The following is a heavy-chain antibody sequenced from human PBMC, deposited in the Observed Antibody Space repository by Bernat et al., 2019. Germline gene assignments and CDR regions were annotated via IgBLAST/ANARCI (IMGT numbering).Heavy chain of an antibody. CDR2: IKSKADGGTT. Sequence: EVQLLESGGGLVKPGGSLRLSCAASGFTFIDAWMNWVRQAPGKGLEFIGRIKSKADGGTTDYAAPVKGRFTISRDDSQNMVYLQMNDLKTDDTALYYCTTKQPPRECNGETCYDSWGQGALVTVSS. CDR3: TTKQPPRECNGETCYDS. V-gene: IGHV3-15*01. CDR1: GFTFIDAW. J-gene: IGHJ4*02. D-gene: IGHD2-15*01.